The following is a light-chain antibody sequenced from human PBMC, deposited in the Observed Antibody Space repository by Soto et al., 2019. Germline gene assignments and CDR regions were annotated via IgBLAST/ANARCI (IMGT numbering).Light chain of an antibody. Sequence: TLSCKASQSVHNYLAWYQQKPGQAPRILIYGASTRATGVPARFSGSGSGTEFTLTISSLKSEDFAVYYCQQYTDWPLTFGGGTKVDIK. V-gene: IGKV3-15*01. CDR1: QSVHNY. CDR3: QQYTDWPLT. J-gene: IGKJ4*01. CDR2: GAS.